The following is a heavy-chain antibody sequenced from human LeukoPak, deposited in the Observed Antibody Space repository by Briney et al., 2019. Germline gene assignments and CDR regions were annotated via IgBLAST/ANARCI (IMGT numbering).Heavy chain of an antibody. CDR3: AKEHYDFWSGYWNDY. CDR2: ISGSGGST. CDR1: GFTFSSYA. V-gene: IGHV3-23*01. J-gene: IGHJ4*02. D-gene: IGHD3-3*01. Sequence: PGGSLRLACAASGFTFSSYAMSWVRQAPGKGLEWVSAISGSGGSTYYADSVKGRFTISRDNSKNTLYLQMNSLRAEDTAVYYCAKEHYDFWSGYWNDYWGQGTLVTVSS.